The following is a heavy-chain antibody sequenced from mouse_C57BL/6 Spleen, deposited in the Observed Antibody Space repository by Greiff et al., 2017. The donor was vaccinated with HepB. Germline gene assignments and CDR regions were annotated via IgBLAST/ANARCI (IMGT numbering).Heavy chain of an antibody. CDR3: ARKTFFDY. CDR1: GYAFSSSW. V-gene: IGHV1-82*01. J-gene: IGHJ2*01. Sequence: VQLQQSGPELVKPGASVKISCKASGYAFSSSWMNWVKQRPGKGLEWIGRIYPGDGDTNYNGKFKGKATLTADKSSSTAYMQLSSLTSEDSAVYFCARKTFFDYWGQGTTLTVSS. CDR2: IYPGDGDT.